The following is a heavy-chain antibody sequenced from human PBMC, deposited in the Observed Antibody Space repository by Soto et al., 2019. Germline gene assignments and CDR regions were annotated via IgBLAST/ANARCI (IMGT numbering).Heavy chain of an antibody. D-gene: IGHD6-19*01. J-gene: IGHJ4*02. CDR1: GFTFSSYW. V-gene: IGHV3-74*01. CDR2: INSDGSST. Sequence: GESLKISCAASGFTFSSYWMHWVRQAPGKGLVWVSRINSDGSSTSYADSVKGRFTISRDNAKNTLYLQMNSLRAEDTAVYYCARGSRFRFPLKGIAVAGVDYWGQGTLVTVSS. CDR3: ARGSRFRFPLKGIAVAGVDY.